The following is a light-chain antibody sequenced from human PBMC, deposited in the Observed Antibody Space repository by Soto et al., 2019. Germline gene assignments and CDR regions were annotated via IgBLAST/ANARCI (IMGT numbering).Light chain of an antibody. CDR2: EVS. CDR3: LSYADTAYV. V-gene: IGLV2-8*01. Sequence: QSVLAQPPSASGSPGQSVTISCAGTSSDVGGYTYVSWYQQYPGKVPKLMIYEVSERPSGVPDRFSGCKSGNTAFLTVSGLQAEDEADYYCLSYADTAYVFGTGTKVTVL. J-gene: IGLJ1*01. CDR1: SSDVGGYTY.